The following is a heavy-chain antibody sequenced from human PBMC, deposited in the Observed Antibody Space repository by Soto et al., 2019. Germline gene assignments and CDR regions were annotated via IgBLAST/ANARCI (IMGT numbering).Heavy chain of an antibody. J-gene: IGHJ4*02. CDR3: ASPRWNYIY. D-gene: IGHD1-7*01. CDR2: MNDSGNT. V-gene: IGHV4-34*01. CDR1: GGSFNGYY. Sequence: QVQLQQWGAGLLKPSETLSLTCAVSGGSFNGYYWSWIRQPPGKGLEWIGEMNDSGNTKYNASLESRVAISVDTSKGHFSLTLTSVTAADTAVYYCASPRWNYIYWGQGTLVAVSS.